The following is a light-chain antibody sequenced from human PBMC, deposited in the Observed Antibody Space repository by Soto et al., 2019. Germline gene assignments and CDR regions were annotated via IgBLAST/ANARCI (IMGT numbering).Light chain of an antibody. CDR1: QSVSSSY. CDR2: GAS. CDR3: QQYGSSGLT. Sequence: DIVLTQSPGTLSLSPGERATLSCRASQSVSSSYLAWYQQKPGQAPRLLLNGASTRATDIPNRFSGSGSGTDFTLTISRLEPEDFAVYYCQQYGSSGLTFGGGTKVDIK. J-gene: IGKJ4*01. V-gene: IGKV3-20*01.